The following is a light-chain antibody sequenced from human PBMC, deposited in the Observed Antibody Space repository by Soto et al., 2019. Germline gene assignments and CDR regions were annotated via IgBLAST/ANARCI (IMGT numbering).Light chain of an antibody. CDR1: SSDVGGYNY. CDR2: EVS. Sequence: QSALTQHASVSGSPGQSITISCTGTSSDVGGYNYVSWYQQHPGKAPKLIIYEVSNRPSGVSNRFSGSKSGNTASLTISGLQAEDEAEYYCSSYASITPYVFGTGTKLTVL. V-gene: IGLV2-14*01. CDR3: SSYASITPYV. J-gene: IGLJ1*01.